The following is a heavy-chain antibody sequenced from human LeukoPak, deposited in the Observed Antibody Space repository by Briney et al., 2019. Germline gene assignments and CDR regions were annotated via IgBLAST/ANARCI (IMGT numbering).Heavy chain of an antibody. Sequence: GASVKVSCKASRGTFSSYAISWVRQAPGQGLEWMGRIIPILGIANYAQKFQGRVAITADKSTSTAYMELSSPRSEDTAVYYCARRAAGYTYYFDYWGQGTLVTVSS. D-gene: IGHD6-13*01. CDR3: ARRAAGYTYYFDY. CDR2: IIPILGIA. V-gene: IGHV1-69*04. CDR1: RGTFSSYA. J-gene: IGHJ4*02.